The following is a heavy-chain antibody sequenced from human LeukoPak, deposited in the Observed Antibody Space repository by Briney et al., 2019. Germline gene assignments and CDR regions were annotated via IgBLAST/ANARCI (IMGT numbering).Heavy chain of an antibody. J-gene: IGHJ4*02. CDR3: ARDRGKDYFDN. Sequence: GGSLRLSCATSGLTFTSHGFHWVRQAAGKGLEWVAFIRNDGSDTHHANSVKGRFSISRDNSKNTVCLHMNSLRAEDTAVYYCARDRGKDYFDNWGQGTQVTVSS. CDR2: IRNDGSDT. CDR1: GLTFTSHG. V-gene: IGHV3-30*02. D-gene: IGHD4-23*01.